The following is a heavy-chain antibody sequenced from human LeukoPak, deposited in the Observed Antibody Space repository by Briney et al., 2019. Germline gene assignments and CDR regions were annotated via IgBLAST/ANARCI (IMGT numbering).Heavy chain of an antibody. CDR1: GFTVSSKY. Sequence: GGSLRLSCAASGFTVSSKYMSWVRQAPGKGLEWVSVIYSGGDTYYADSVKGRFTISRDNSKNMIYLEMSSLKAEDTAVYYCARDGTMIMGAYYYYGMDVWGQGTTVTVSS. D-gene: IGHD3-22*01. CDR2: IYSGGDT. J-gene: IGHJ6*02. CDR3: ARDGTMIMGAYYYYGMDV. V-gene: IGHV3-66*01.